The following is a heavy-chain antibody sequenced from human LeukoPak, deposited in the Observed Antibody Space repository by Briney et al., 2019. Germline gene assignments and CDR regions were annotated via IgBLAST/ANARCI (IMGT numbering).Heavy chain of an antibody. Sequence: SETLSLTCAVSGYSIRSSNWWGWIRQPPGKGLEWIGYIYYSGSTDYNPSLKSRITISVDTSKNQFSLKLTSVTAADTAVYYCAGSFLVRGNWFDPWGQGTLVTVSS. V-gene: IGHV4-28*01. CDR3: AGSFLVRGNWFDP. J-gene: IGHJ5*02. CDR2: IYYSGST. D-gene: IGHD3-10*01. CDR1: GYSIRSSNW.